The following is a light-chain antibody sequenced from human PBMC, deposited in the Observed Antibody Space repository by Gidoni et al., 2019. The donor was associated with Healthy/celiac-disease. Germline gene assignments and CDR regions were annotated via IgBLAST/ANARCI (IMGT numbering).Light chain of an antibody. CDR3: QQRSNWPPIT. CDR1: QNVSSY. J-gene: IGKJ5*01. CDR2: EAS. V-gene: IGKV3-11*01. Sequence: IVLTQSPATLSLSPGERATLSCRASQNVSSYFAWYQQKPGQAPRLLIYEASNRATGIPARFSGSGSGTDFTLTISSLEPEDFAVYYCQQRSNWPPITFGQGTRLEIK.